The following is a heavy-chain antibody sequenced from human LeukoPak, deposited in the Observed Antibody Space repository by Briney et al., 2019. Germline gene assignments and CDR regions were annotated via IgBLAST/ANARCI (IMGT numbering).Heavy chain of an antibody. CDR2: IWHDGSNK. Sequence: PGGSLRLSCAASGFTFSNYGMHWVRQAPGKGLEWVAMIWHDGSNKNYADSVKGRFTISRDNSKNTLSLQMNSLRAEDTAVYYCAKDIAQGYTFGSIEQDYWGQGTLVTVSS. D-gene: IGHD5-18*01. V-gene: IGHV3-33*06. CDR3: AKDIAQGYTFGSIEQDY. J-gene: IGHJ4*02. CDR1: GFTFSNYG.